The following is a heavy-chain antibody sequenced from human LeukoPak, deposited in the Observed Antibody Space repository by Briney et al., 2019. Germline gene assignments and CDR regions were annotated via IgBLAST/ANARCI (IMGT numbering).Heavy chain of an antibody. CDR1: GHILTELS. V-gene: IGHV1-24*01. J-gene: IGHJ4*02. Sequence: ASVKVSCKVSGHILTELSMHWVRQAPGQGREWMGGFDSEDADTIYAHKFQGRVTMTEDTSTDSAYMELSSLRSEDTAVYYCAIDLHLFRTRPDFDFWGQGTLVTVSS. CDR3: AIDLHLFRTRPDFDF. D-gene: IGHD3-10*01. CDR2: FDSEDADT.